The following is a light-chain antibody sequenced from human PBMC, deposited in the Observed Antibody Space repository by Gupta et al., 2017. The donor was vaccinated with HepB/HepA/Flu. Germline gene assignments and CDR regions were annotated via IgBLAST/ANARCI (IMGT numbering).Light chain of an antibody. V-gene: IGLV1-40*01. J-gene: IGLJ2*01. CDR3: QSYDSSLSGVV. CDR1: SSNIGAGYD. CDR2: GNS. Sequence: GQRVTISCTGSSSNIGAGYDVHWYQQLPGTAPKLLIYGNSNRPSGVPDRFSGSKSGTSASLAITGLQAEDEADYYCQSYDSSLSGVVFGGGTKLTVL.